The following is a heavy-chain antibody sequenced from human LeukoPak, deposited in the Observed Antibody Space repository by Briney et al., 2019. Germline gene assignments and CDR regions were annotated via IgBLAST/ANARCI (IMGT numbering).Heavy chain of an antibody. CDR1: GFTFSNYW. J-gene: IGHJ4*02. CDR3: ARTAHSTSSLGF. V-gene: IGHV3-74*01. CDR2: INSDGSIT. Sequence: AGGSLRLSCAASGFTFSNYWMHWVRQAPGKGLVWVSRINSDGSITNYADSVKGRFTVSRDNAKNTLYLQMNSLGAEDTAVYYCARTAHSTSSLGFWGQGTLVTVSS. D-gene: IGHD6-6*01.